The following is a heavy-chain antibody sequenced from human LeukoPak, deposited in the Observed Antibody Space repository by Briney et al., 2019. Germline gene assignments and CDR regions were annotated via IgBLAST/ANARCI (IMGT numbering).Heavy chain of an antibody. CDR3: ATDPTRYCSGGSCYSWRYFDY. CDR1: GYTFTSYG. Sequence: GASVKVSCKASGYTFTSYGISWVRQAPGQGLEWMGWINAGNGNTKYSQKFQGRVTITRDTSASTAYMELSSLRSEDTAVYYCATDPTRYCSGGSCYSWRYFDYWGQGTLVTVSS. V-gene: IGHV1-3*01. J-gene: IGHJ4*02. CDR2: INAGNGNT. D-gene: IGHD2-15*01.